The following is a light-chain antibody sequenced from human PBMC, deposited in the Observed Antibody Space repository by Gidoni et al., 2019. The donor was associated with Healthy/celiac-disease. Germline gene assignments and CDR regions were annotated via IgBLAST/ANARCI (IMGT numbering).Light chain of an antibody. V-gene: IGLV2-11*01. CDR2: YVS. CDR1: SSDVGVYNY. CDR3: CSYAGSPWV. J-gene: IGLJ3*02. Sequence: QSALTQPRSVSGSPGQSVTISFTGTSSDVGVYNYVSWYQQHPGKAPKLIISYVSTRPSSVPDRFSGSKSGNTASLTIAGLQAEDEADYYCCSYAGSPWVFGGGTKLTVL.